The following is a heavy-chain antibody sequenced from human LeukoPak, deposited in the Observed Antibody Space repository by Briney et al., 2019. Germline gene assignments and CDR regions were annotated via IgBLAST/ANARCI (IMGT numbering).Heavy chain of an antibody. D-gene: IGHD6-6*01. CDR1: GFPFGDYS. CDR2: ISYEEKR. CDR3: ARQTPYSGSSVDF. V-gene: IGHV3-30*01. J-gene: IGHJ4*02. Sequence: GGSLRLSCAASGFPFGDYSMHWVRQAPGKGLEWVTLISYEEKRYYPDSVRGRFTISRDNSRNTLSLQMNSLRPDDTAVYYCARQTPYSGSSVDFWGQGTLVTVSS.